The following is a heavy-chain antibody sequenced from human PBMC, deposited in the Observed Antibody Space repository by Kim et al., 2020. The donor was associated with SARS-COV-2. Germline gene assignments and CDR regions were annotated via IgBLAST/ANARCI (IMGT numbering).Heavy chain of an antibody. Sequence: GGSLRLSCAASGFTFSSYAMSWVRQAPGKGLEWVSAISGSGGSTYYADSVKGRFTISRDNSKNTLYLQMNSLRAEDTAVYYCAKERGDFWSGYYTYFDYWGQGTLVTVSS. D-gene: IGHD3-3*01. CDR3: AKERGDFWSGYYTYFDY. J-gene: IGHJ4*02. CDR1: GFTFSSYA. CDR2: ISGSGGST. V-gene: IGHV3-23*01.